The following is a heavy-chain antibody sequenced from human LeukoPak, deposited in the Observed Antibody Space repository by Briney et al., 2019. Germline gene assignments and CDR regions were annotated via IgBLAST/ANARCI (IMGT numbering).Heavy chain of an antibody. CDR3: ARGLTIFGVVIDY. CDR2: MNPKSGST. V-gene: IGHV1-8*03. Sequence: ASVKVSCKASGYTFSDYDINWVRQATGQGREWMAWMNPKSGSTGYAQKFQGRVAITMDTSITTAYMELSSLTSEDTAVYYCARGLTIFGVVIDYWGQGTPVTVSS. D-gene: IGHD3-3*01. J-gene: IGHJ4*02. CDR1: GYTFSDYD.